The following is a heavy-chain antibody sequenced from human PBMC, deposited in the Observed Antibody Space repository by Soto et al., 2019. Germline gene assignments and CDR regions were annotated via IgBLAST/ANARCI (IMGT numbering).Heavy chain of an antibody. CDR3: ATDYWFWSGYPLSYFDY. V-gene: IGHV3-23*01. D-gene: IGHD3-3*01. J-gene: IGHJ4*02. Sequence: EVQLLESGGGLVQPGGSLRLSCAASGFTFSSYAMSWVRQAPGKGLEWVSAISGSGGSTYYADSVKGRFTISRDNSKNTLYLQMNSLRAEDTAVYYCATDYWFWSGYPLSYFDYWGQGTLVTVSS. CDR2: ISGSGGST. CDR1: GFTFSSYA.